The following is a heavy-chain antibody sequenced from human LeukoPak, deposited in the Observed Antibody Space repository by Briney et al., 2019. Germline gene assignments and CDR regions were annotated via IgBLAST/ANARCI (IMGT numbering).Heavy chain of an antibody. CDR1: GFTFSSYS. V-gene: IGHV3-21*06. CDR3: ARGAAGKFDY. CDR2: ISSGSTFI. D-gene: IGHD6-13*01. Sequence: GGSLRLSCAASGFTFSSYSMNWVRQAPGKGLEWVSSISSGSTFIYYADSVKGRFTVSRDNAQNSLYLQMNSLRAEDTAVCYCARGAAGKFDYWGQGTLVTVSS. J-gene: IGHJ4*02.